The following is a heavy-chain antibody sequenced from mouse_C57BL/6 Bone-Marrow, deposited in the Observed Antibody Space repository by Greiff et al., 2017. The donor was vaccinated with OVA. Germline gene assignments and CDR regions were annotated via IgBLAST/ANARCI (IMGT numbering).Heavy chain of an antibody. CDR3: ARREYYGSCSYAMDY. D-gene: IGHD1-1*01. V-gene: IGHV1-69*01. J-gene: IGHJ4*01. Sequence: QVQLQQPGAELVMPGASVKLSCKASGYTFTSYWMHWVKQRPGQGLEWIGEIDPSDSYTNYNQKFKGKSTLTVDKSSSTAYMQLSSLTSEDSAVYYCARREYYGSCSYAMDYWGQGTSVTVSS. CDR1: GYTFTSYW. CDR2: IDPSDSYT.